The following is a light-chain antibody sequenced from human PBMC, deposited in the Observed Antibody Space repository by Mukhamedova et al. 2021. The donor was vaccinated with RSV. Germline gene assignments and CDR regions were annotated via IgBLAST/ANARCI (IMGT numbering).Light chain of an antibody. J-gene: IGKJ5*01. V-gene: IGKV1-39*01. Sequence: WYQRRVHGKAPKLLIDAATRLQSGVPSRFSGSESGTEFTLTINNLQPEDLATYYCQQSFVTPSSSFGQGTRLEIQ. CDR2: AAT. CDR3: QQSFVTPSSS.